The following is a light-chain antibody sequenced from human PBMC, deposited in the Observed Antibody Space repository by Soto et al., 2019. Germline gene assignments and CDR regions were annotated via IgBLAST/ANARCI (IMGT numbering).Light chain of an antibody. CDR2: GNS. V-gene: IGLV1-40*01. CDR1: RSNIGAGYD. J-gene: IGLJ1*01. CDR3: QSYDSSLSGSYV. Sequence: QSVLTQPPSVSGAPGQRVTISCTGSRSNIGAGYDVHWYQQLPGTAPKLLIYGNSNRPSGVPDRFSGSKSGTSASLAITGLQAEDEADYYCQSYDSSLSGSYVFGTGTKSPS.